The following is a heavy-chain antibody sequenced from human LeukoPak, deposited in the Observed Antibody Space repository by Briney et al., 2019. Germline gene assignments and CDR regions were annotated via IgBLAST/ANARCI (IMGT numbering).Heavy chain of an antibody. CDR1: GFTVSSNH. D-gene: IGHD2-15*01. CDR2: ISGSGGST. Sequence: GGSLRLSCAASGFTVSSNHMNWVRQAPGKGLEWVSAISGSGGSTYYADSVKGRFTISRDNSKNTLYLQMNSLRAEDTAVYYCAKVPYSTPEYFQHWGQGTLVTVSS. J-gene: IGHJ1*01. CDR3: AKVPYSTPEYFQH. V-gene: IGHV3-23*01.